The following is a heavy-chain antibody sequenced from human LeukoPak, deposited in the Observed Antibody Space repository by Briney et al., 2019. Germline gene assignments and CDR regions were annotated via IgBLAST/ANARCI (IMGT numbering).Heavy chain of an antibody. V-gene: IGHV3-30*02. D-gene: IGHD3-10*01. J-gene: IGHJ4*02. CDR1: GFTFSSFD. Sequence: PGGSLRLSCAPSGFTFSSFDMHWVRQPPDKGLEWVAFIKFDGSQKYYADSVRGRFTVSRYNSRNMLYLQLDSLRDDDTVVYFCARRLPDSGSYSPDYWGQGTLVTVSS. CDR3: ARRLPDSGSYSPDY. CDR2: IKFDGSQK.